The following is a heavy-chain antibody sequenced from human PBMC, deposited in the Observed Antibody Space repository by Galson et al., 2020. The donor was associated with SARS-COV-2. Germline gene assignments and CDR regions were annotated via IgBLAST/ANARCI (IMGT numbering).Heavy chain of an antibody. CDR2: INHSGST. CDR1: GESFSGYY. J-gene: IGHJ4*02. D-gene: IGHD6-19*01. CDR3: ARGSEAGYYFDC. V-gene: IGHV4-34*01. Sequence: SETLSLTCAVYGESFSGYYWSWIRQPPGKGLEWIGEINHSGSTNYNPTLKSRVTISVDTSKNQFSLKLSSVTAADTAVYYCARGSEAGYYFDCWGQGTLVTVSS.